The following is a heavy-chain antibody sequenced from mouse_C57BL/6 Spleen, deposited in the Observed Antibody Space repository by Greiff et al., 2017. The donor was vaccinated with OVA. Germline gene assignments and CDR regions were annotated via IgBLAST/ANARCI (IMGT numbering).Heavy chain of an antibody. Sequence: VQLQQSGPELVKPGASVKISCKASGYAFSSSWMNWVKQRPGKGLEWIGRIYPGDGDTNYNGKFKGKATLTADKSSSTAYMKLSSLTSEDSAVYFCERRDYYCSSYVSWYFDVWGTGTTVTVSS. CDR2: IYPGDGDT. D-gene: IGHD1-1*01. V-gene: IGHV1-82*01. J-gene: IGHJ1*03. CDR1: GYAFSSSW. CDR3: ERRDYYCSSYVSWYFDV.